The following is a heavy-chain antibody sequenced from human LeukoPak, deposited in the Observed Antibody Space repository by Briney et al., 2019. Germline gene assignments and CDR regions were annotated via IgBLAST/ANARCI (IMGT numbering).Heavy chain of an antibody. CDR3: ATDTGYSGYEAPDN. J-gene: IGHJ4*02. CDR2: INVYNGNT. Sequence: GASVKVSCKTSGYTFSNYGISWVRQAPGQGLEWMGWINVYNGNTRYAQKFQGRLTVNTDTSTSTAFMELESLRPGDTAVYYCATDTGYSGYEAPDNWGQGTQVTVSS. D-gene: IGHD5-12*01. CDR1: GYTFSNYG. V-gene: IGHV1-18*04.